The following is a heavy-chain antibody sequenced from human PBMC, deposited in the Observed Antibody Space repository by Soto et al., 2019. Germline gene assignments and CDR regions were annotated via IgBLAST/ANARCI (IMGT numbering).Heavy chain of an antibody. CDR2: ISSSTSYV. CDR1: GFTFSRYG. D-gene: IGHD2-2*01. Sequence: WSLRLSCAASGFTFSRYGMNWVRQAPGKGLEWVSSISSSTSYVYYADSVKGRFSVSRDNAKKILYLEMYALRTEDTAVYYCARDPSEGRVGNWFESWGQGTLVTGSS. J-gene: IGHJ5*01. V-gene: IGHV3-21*01. CDR3: ARDPSEGRVGNWFES.